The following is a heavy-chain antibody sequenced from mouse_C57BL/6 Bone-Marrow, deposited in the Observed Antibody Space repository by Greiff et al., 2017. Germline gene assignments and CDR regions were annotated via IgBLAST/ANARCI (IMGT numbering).Heavy chain of an antibody. V-gene: IGHV1-19*01. D-gene: IGHD2-3*01. Sequence: EVQLQQSGPVLVKPGASVKMSCKASGYTFTDYYMNWVKQSHGKSLEWIGVINPYNGGTSYNQKFKGKATLTVDKSSSTAYMELNSLTSEDSAVYYGARSYDGYYPWFAYWGQGTLVTVSA. CDR3: ARSYDGYYPWFAY. CDR1: GYTFTDYY. CDR2: INPYNGGT. J-gene: IGHJ3*01.